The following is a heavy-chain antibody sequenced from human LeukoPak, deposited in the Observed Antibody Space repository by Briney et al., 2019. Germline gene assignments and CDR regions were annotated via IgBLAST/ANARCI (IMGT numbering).Heavy chain of an antibody. J-gene: IGHJ4*02. Sequence: PGGSLRLSCAASGFTFSKYWMLWVRHAPGKGLESVSRINTDGTVTTYADSVKGRFIASRHNPDNTIFLQMNSVRDEDTAVYYCATKQWLAPPPDSWGQGTPVTVSS. D-gene: IGHD6-19*01. V-gene: IGHV3-74*01. CDR3: ATKQWLAPPPDS. CDR2: INTDGTVT. CDR1: GFTFSKYW.